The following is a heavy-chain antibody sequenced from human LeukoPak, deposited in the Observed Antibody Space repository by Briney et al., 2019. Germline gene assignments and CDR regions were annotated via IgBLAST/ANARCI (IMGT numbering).Heavy chain of an antibody. Sequence: PGGSLRLSCAASGFTFSSYSMNWVRQAQGKGLEWVSSISSSSSYIYYADSVKGRFTISRDNAKNSLYLQMNSLRAEDTAVYYCARDGGVYGMDVWGQGTTVTVSS. CDR1: GFTFSSYS. D-gene: IGHD3-3*01. V-gene: IGHV3-21*01. CDR3: ARDGGVYGMDV. J-gene: IGHJ6*02. CDR2: ISSSSSYI.